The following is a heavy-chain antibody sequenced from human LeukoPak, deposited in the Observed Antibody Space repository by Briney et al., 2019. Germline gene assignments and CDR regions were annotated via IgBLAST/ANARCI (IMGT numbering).Heavy chain of an antibody. CDR2: IYYSGST. V-gene: IGHV4-59*01. Sequence: SETLSLTCTVSGGSISSYYWSWIRQPPGKGLEWIGYIYYSGSTNYNPSLKSRVTISVDTSKNQFSLKLSSVTAADTAVYYCARVKYCSGGSCYHYYFDYWGQGTLVTVSS. J-gene: IGHJ4*02. CDR1: GGSISSYY. D-gene: IGHD2-15*01. CDR3: ARVKYCSGGSCYHYYFDY.